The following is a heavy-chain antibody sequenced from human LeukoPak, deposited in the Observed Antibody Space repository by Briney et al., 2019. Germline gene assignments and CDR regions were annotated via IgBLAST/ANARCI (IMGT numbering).Heavy chain of an antibody. CDR3: ARDTGGNIVVVPAAGIGYGMDV. CDR2: IYSGGST. D-gene: IGHD2-2*01. J-gene: IGHJ6*02. V-gene: IGHV3-53*01. CDR1: GFTVSSNY. Sequence: GGSLRLSCAASGFTVSSNYMSWVRQAPGKGLEWVSVIYSGGSTYYADSVKGRFTISRDNSKNTLYLQMNSLTAADTAVYYCARDTGGNIVVVPAAGIGYGMDVWGQGTTVTVSS.